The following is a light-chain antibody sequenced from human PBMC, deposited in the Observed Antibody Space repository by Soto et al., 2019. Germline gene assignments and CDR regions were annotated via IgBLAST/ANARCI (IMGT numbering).Light chain of an antibody. V-gene: IGKV1-39*01. CDR1: QSISIW. Sequence: VGDRVTITCRARQSISIWLAWYQQKPGKAPRLLIYDASILESGVPSRFSGSGSGTDFTLTISSLQPEDFATYYCQQSYSTLAITFGQGTRLEI. CDR2: DAS. J-gene: IGKJ5*01. CDR3: QQSYSTLAIT.